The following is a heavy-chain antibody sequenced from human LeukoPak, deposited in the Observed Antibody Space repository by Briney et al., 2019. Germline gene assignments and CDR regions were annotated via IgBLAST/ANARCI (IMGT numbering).Heavy chain of an antibody. D-gene: IGHD4-23*01. V-gene: IGHV3-21*01. J-gene: IGHJ5*02. CDR3: ARDLALTVGQWFDP. Sequence: GGSLRLSCAASGFTFSSYSMNWVRQAPGKGLEWVSSISRSSSYIFYADSVKDRFTISRDNAKNSLYLQMNSLRAEDTAVYYCARDLALTVGQWFDPWGQGTLVTVSS. CDR1: GFTFSSYS. CDR2: ISRSSSYI.